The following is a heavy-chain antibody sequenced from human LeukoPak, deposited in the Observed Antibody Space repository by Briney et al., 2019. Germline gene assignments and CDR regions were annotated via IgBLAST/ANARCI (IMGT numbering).Heavy chain of an antibody. J-gene: IGHJ4*02. Sequence: GGSLRLSCAASGFSFSSYGMHWVRQAPGKGLEWVAVIWYDGSNKYYADSVKGRFTISRDNSKHTLYLQMNSLRAEDTAVYYCARGSLGTIAVAGTLDYWGQGILVTVSS. V-gene: IGHV3-33*01. CDR1: GFSFSSYG. CDR2: IWYDGSNK. D-gene: IGHD6-19*01. CDR3: ARGSLGTIAVAGTLDY.